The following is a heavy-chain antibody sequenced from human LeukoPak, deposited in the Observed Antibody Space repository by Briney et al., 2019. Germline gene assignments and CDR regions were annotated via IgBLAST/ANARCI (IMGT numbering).Heavy chain of an antibody. CDR1: GFTFSNSA. Sequence: PGGSLRLPCAVSGFTFSNSAMSWARQAPGKGLEWVSGISISGGDTYYADSVTGRFTISRDNSKNTLYLQMDSLRAEDTAVYYCAKEEVPNDYWGQGTLVTVSS. CDR2: ISISGGDT. V-gene: IGHV3-23*01. D-gene: IGHD1-1*01. J-gene: IGHJ4*02. CDR3: AKEEVPNDY.